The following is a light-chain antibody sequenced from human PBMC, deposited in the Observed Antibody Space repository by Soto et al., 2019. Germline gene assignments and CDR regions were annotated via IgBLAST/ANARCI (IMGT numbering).Light chain of an antibody. V-gene: IGKV3-20*01. CDR1: QSLRSNS. Sequence: EMGLTQSPGTLSLSLGERATLSCRASQSLRSNSLAWYQQKPGQAPRLLIYGASGRATGIPDRFSGSGSGTDFTLTISRLEPEDFVVYYCQQYGRSPTFGQGTKVDI. CDR2: GAS. CDR3: QQYGRSPT. J-gene: IGKJ1*01.